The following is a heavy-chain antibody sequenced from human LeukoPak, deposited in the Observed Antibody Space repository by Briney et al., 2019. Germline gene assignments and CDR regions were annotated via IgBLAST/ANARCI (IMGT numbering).Heavy chain of an antibody. CDR3: AREGCSSTNCHVLGDDNWFDP. CDR2: INPNSGGT. V-gene: IGHV1-2*02. D-gene: IGHD2-2*01. CDR1: GYTFTGYY. Sequence: ASVKVSCKASGYTFTGYYMHWVRQAPGQGLEWMGWINPNSGGTNYAQKFQGRVTMTRDTSISTAYMELGRLRSDDTAVYYCAREGCSSTNCHVLGDDNWFDPWGQGTLVTVSS. J-gene: IGHJ5*02.